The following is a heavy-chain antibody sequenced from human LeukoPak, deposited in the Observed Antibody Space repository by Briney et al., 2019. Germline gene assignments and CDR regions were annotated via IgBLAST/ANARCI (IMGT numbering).Heavy chain of an antibody. CDR3: ARVPYYYDSSGYYYFDY. V-gene: IGHV3-20*04. D-gene: IGHD3-22*01. J-gene: IGHJ4*02. Sequence: GGSLRLSCAASGFTSDDYGMSWVRQAPGKGLEWVSGINWNGGSTGYADSVKGRFTISRDNAKNSLYLQMNSLRAEDTALYYCARVPYYYDSSGYYYFDYWGQGTLVTVSS. CDR2: INWNGGST. CDR1: GFTSDDYG.